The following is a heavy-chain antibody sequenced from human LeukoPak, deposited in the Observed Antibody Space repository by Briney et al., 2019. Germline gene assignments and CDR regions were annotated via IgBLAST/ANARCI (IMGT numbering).Heavy chain of an antibody. CDR2: IYYSGST. CDR1: GGSISSSSYY. D-gene: IGHD3-22*01. Sequence: SETLSLTCTVSGGSISSSSYYWGWIRQPPGKGLEWIGSIYYSGSTYYNPSLKSRVTISVDTSKNQFSLKLSSVTAADTAVYYCARPLPGITMIASTPWDIWGQGTMVTVSS. CDR3: ARPLPGITMIASTPWDI. J-gene: IGHJ3*02. V-gene: IGHV4-39*01.